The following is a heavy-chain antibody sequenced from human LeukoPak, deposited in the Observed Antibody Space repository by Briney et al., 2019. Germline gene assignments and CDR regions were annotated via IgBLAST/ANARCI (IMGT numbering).Heavy chain of an antibody. V-gene: IGHV3-30-3*02. J-gene: IGHJ4*02. D-gene: IGHD3-10*01. CDR3: AKSYYGSGSYYKDGVVDY. Sequence: PGRSLRLSCAASGFTFSTYAMHWVRQAPGKGLEWVALISYDGSNKYYADSVKGRFTISRDNSKNTLYLQMNSLRAEDTAVYYCAKSYYGSGSYYKDGVVDYWGQGTLVTVSS. CDR2: ISYDGSNK. CDR1: GFTFSTYA.